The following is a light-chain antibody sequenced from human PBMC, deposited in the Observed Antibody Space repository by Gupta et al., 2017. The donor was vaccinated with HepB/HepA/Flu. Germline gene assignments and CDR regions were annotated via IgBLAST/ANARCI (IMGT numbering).Light chain of an antibody. CDR1: QRLVSSDGNTY. J-gene: IGKJ1*01. Sequence: DVVATQSPLSLPVTLGQPASISCSCSQRLVSSDGNTYLNWFQQRPGQSPRRLIYKVSNRDSGVPDRFSGSGSGTDFTLQISRVEAEDVGVYYCMQGSYLPWTFGQGTKVEVK. V-gene: IGKV2-30*01. CDR2: KVS. CDR3: MQGSYLPWT.